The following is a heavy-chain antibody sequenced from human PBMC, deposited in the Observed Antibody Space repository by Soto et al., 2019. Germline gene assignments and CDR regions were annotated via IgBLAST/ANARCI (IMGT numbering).Heavy chain of an antibody. Sequence: SETLSLTCTVSSGSVSSGGYFWSWIRQLPGKGLEWIGYIYHTGSTFYNPSLKSRVTISLDTSKSQFSLRLTSVTAADTAMYFGAGSSAHSRFDYWGRGTRVTVAS. J-gene: IGHJ4*02. D-gene: IGHD2-2*01. CDR1: SGSVSSGGYF. CDR3: AGSSAHSRFDY. V-gene: IGHV4-31*03. CDR2: IYHTGST.